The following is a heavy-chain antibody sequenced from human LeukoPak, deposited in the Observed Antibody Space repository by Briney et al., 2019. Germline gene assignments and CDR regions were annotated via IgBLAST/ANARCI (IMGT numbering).Heavy chain of an antibody. J-gene: IGHJ4*02. V-gene: IGHV1-2*02. Sequence: ASLKVSCKASGYTFTGYYMHWVRQAPGQGLEWMGWINPNSGGTNYAQKFQGRVTMTRDTSVSTAYMELTSLTSDDTAVYYCARGVGARPTLYYFDYWGQGTLVTVSS. CDR2: INPNSGGT. CDR3: ARGVGARPTLYYFDY. D-gene: IGHD3-16*01. CDR1: GYTFTGYY.